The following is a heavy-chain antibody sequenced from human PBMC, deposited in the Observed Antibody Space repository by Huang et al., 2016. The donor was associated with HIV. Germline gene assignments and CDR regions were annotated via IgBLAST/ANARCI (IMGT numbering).Heavy chain of an antibody. CDR1: GYSFASYD. V-gene: IGHV1-8*01. Sequence: QVQLVQSGAEVRKPGASVKVSCEASGYSFASYDINWVRQATGQGLEGMGWMNPNSGNTGYAQKFQGRVTMTRNTSISTAYMELSSLRSEDMAKYFCVRGWYIAALPYFDYWGQGTLVTVSS. CDR2: MNPNSGNT. CDR3: VRGWYIAALPYFDY. J-gene: IGHJ4*02. D-gene: IGHD6-6*01.